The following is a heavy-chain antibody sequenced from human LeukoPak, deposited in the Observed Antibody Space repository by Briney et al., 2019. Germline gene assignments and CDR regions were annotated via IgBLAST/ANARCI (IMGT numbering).Heavy chain of an antibody. CDR3: VRSYYDYVWGSFNDY. Sequence: PGGSLRLSCPASGFTFSSYAMHWVRQAPGKGLEYVSAISSNGGSTYYADSVKGRFTISRDNSKNTLYLQMSSLRAEDTAVYYCVRSYYDYVWGSFNDYWGQGTLVTVSS. CDR1: GFTFSSYA. J-gene: IGHJ4*02. V-gene: IGHV3-64D*06. CDR2: ISSNGGST. D-gene: IGHD3-16*01.